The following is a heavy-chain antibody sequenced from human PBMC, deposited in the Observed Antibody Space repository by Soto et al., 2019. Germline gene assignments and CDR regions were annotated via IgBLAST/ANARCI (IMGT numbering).Heavy chain of an antibody. CDR3: ARHRGTVATPDADY. J-gene: IGHJ4*02. Sequence: GESLKISCKGSGYSFTSYWIGWVRQMPGKGLEWMGIIYPGDSDTRYSPSFHGQVTISADKSLSTAYLQWSSLKPSDTAMYYCARHRGTVATPDADYWGQGTLVTVSS. D-gene: IGHD2-15*01. CDR2: IYPGDSDT. CDR1: GYSFTSYW. V-gene: IGHV5-51*01.